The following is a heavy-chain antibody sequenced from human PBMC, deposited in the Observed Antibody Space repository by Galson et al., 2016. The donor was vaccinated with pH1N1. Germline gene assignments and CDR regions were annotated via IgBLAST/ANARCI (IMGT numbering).Heavy chain of an antibody. Sequence: TLSLTCTVFGVSGGSISSGGSYWSWIRQLPGKGLEWIGYIHNSGTTSYNPSLKSRVTISVDTSKNQFSLKLRSVTAADTAVYHCAREDLVVGEGWDYGLDVWGQGTTVTVSS. CDR1: GGSISSGGSY. CDR3: AREDLVVGEGWDYGLDV. CDR2: IHNSGTT. D-gene: IGHD6-19*01. V-gene: IGHV4-31*03. J-gene: IGHJ6*02.